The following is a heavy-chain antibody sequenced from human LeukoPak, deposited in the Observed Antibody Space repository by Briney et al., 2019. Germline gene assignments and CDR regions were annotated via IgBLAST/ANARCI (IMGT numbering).Heavy chain of an antibody. V-gene: IGHV4-59*08. Sequence: SETLSLTCTVSGGSISSYYWSWIRQPPGKGLEWIGYIYYSGSTNYNPSLKSRVTISVDTSKNQFFLKLSSVTAADTAVYYCARHGPNEYYDLWSGYYFDDWGQGTLVTVSS. CDR3: ARHGPNEYYDLWSGYYFDD. CDR1: GGSISSYY. D-gene: IGHD3-3*01. CDR2: IYYSGST. J-gene: IGHJ4*02.